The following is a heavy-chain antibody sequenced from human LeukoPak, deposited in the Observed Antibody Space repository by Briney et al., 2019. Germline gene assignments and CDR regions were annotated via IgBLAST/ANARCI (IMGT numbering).Heavy chain of an antibody. Sequence: GGSLRLSCAASGFTFSDYYMSWVRQAPGKGLEWVSYINHNGKTVYYADSVKGRFTISRDNAKNSLYMQMNNLRDEDTAVYYCARDNDWAFDYWGQGTLVTVSS. V-gene: IGHV3-11*04. D-gene: IGHD3-9*01. J-gene: IGHJ4*02. CDR1: GFTFSDYY. CDR3: ARDNDWAFDY. CDR2: INHNGKTV.